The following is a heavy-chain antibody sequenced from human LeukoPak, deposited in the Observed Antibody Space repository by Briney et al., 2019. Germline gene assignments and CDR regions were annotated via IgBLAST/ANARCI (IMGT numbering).Heavy chain of an antibody. D-gene: IGHD1-26*01. Sequence: RAASVKVSCKASGLTFSNYGITWVRQAPGQGLEWVGWISAYDGNTNYAQKFQGRVTMTTDTSTSTAHMGLRSLRYDDTAVYYCARDGRFAAYEPDYWGQGTLVTVSS. CDR3: ARDGRFAAYEPDY. CDR2: ISAYDGNT. J-gene: IGHJ4*02. V-gene: IGHV1-18*01. CDR1: GLTFSNYG.